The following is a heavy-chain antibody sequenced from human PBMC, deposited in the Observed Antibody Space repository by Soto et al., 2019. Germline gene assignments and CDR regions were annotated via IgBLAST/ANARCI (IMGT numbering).Heavy chain of an antibody. CDR1: GVSISSYY. CDR3: ARDQLEGNWFDP. D-gene: IGHD1-1*01. CDR2: IYHSGGT. Sequence: TSETLSLTCTVSGVSISSYYWSWIRQPPGKGLEWIGYIYHSGGTLYNPSLKSRVTISVDKSKNQFSLKLTSVTAADTAVYYCARDQLEGNWFDPWGQGTLVTVSS. J-gene: IGHJ5*02. V-gene: IGHV4-59*12.